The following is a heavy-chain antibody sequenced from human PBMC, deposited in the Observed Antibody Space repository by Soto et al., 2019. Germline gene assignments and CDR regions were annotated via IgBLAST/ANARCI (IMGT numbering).Heavy chain of an antibody. CDR1: GFTFSSYS. CDR2: ITTSSSHI. Sequence: PGGSLRLSCAASGFTFSSYSMNWVRQAPGKGLEWVSSITTSSSHIYYADSVKGRFTISRDNAKNSLYLQMNSLRAEDTAVYYCARDAHYDYIWGSYRPDYWGQGTLVTASS. J-gene: IGHJ4*02. D-gene: IGHD3-16*02. CDR3: ARDAHYDYIWGSYRPDY. V-gene: IGHV3-21*01.